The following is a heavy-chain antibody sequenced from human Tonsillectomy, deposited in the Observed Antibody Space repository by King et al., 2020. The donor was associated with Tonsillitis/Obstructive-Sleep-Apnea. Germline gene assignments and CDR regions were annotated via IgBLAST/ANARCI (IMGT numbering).Heavy chain of an antibody. CDR3: AREPPTFRTTGYPYFDY. J-gene: IGHJ4*02. D-gene: IGHD4-11*01. V-gene: IGHV3-33*01. CDR2: IWYDGHTQ. CDR1: GFTFSSYG. Sequence: VQMVESEGGVVKPERYLRISCTESGFTFSSYGTHWDRQAPGKGLEWVAVIWYDGHTQYYADSTKSRFTISTDNSKHTLYLQMNSLRAEDTAVYYCAREPPTFRTTGYPYFDYWGQGTLVTVSS.